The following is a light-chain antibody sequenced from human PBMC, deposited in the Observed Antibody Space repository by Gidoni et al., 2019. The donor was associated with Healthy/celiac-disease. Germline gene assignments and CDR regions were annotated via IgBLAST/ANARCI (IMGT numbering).Light chain of an antibody. Sequence: DIQMTQSPSSLSASVGDRVTITCQASQDISNYLNWYQQKPVKAPKLLIYDASNLETGVPSRFSGSGSGTDFTLTISSLQPEDIATYYCQQYDNLPVFGGGTKVEIK. CDR1: QDISNY. CDR3: QQYDNLPV. CDR2: DAS. V-gene: IGKV1-33*01. J-gene: IGKJ4*01.